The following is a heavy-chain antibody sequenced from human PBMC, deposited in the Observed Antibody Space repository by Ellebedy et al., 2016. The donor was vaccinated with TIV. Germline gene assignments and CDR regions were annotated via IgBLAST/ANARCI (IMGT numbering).Heavy chain of an antibody. J-gene: IGHJ5*02. Sequence: GESLKISCVASGFTLSDFWMNWVRQAPGKGLEWVANIKEYGNEEYYVDSVKGRFTISRDNAKNSLYLQMNSLRAEDTAVYYCAMGGGPHFDWLLAWGQGTLVTVSS. CDR2: IKEYGNEE. V-gene: IGHV3-7*01. CDR1: GFTLSDFW. CDR3: AMGGGPHFDWLLA. D-gene: IGHD3-9*01.